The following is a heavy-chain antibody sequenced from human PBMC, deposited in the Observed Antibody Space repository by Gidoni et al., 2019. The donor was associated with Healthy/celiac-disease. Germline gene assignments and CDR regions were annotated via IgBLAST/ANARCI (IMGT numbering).Heavy chain of an antibody. Sequence: QVQLVQSGAEVKKPGASVKVSCKASGYTFTSYDINWVRQATGQGLEWMGWMNPNSGNTGYAQKFQGRVTMTRNTSISTAYMELSSLRSEDTAVYYCARFGTLGWFGESRPYYYYGMDVWGQGTTVTVSS. D-gene: IGHD3-10*01. CDR1: GYTFTSYD. CDR3: ARFGTLGWFGESRPYYYYGMDV. CDR2: MNPNSGNT. J-gene: IGHJ6*02. V-gene: IGHV1-8*01.